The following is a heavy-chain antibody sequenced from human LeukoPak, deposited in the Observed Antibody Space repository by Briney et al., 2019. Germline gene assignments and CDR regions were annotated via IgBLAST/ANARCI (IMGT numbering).Heavy chain of an antibody. CDR1: GGSISSYY. CDR2: IYYSGST. J-gene: IGHJ4*02. CDR3: ARRDIDYDILTN. V-gene: IGHV4-59*08. D-gene: IGHD3-9*01. Sequence: PSETLSFTCTVSGGSISSYYWSWIRQPPGKGLEWIGYIYYSGSTNYNPSLKSRVTISVDTSKNQFSLKLSSVTAADTAVYYCARRDIDYDILTNWGQGTLVTVSS.